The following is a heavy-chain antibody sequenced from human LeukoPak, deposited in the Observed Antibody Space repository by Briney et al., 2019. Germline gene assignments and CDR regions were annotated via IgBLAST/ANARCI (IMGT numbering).Heavy chain of an antibody. Sequence: PGESLKISCKGSGYSFTSYWIGWVRQMPGKGLEWMGIIYPGDSDTRYSPSFQGQVTISADKSISTAYLQWSSLKASDTAMYYCARRITIFGVVTPFDYWGQGTLVTVSS. CDR1: GYSFTSYW. J-gene: IGHJ4*02. V-gene: IGHV5-51*01. D-gene: IGHD3-3*01. CDR3: ARRITIFGVVTPFDY. CDR2: IYPGDSDT.